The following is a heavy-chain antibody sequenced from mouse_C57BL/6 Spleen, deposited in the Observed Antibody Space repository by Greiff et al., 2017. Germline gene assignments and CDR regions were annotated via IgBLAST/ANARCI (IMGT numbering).Heavy chain of an antibody. CDR1: GYTFTSYW. J-gene: IGHJ4*01. Sequence: VQLQQPGAELVKPGASVKLSCKASGYTFTSYWMQWVKQRPGQGLEWIGEIDPSDSYTNYNQKFKGKATLTVDTSSSTAYMQLSSLTSEDSAVYYCARWIYYGSTHAMDYWGQGTSVTFSS. CDR2: IDPSDSYT. V-gene: IGHV1-50*01. D-gene: IGHD1-1*01. CDR3: ARWIYYGSTHAMDY.